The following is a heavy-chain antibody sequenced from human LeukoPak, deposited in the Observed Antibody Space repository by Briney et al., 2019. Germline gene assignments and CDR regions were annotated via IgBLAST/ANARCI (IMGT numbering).Heavy chain of an antibody. V-gene: IGHV1-69*05. CDR2: IIPIFGTA. D-gene: IGHD6-13*01. J-gene: IGHJ6*03. CDR3: ARGIAAAVFVMDV. Sequence: SVTVSFKASGGTYNVYAISWVRQAPGQGREGMGGIIPIFGTANYAQKFQGRVTITTDESTSTAYMELSSLRSEDTAVYYCARGIAAAVFVMDVWGKGTTVTVSS. CDR1: GGTYNVYA.